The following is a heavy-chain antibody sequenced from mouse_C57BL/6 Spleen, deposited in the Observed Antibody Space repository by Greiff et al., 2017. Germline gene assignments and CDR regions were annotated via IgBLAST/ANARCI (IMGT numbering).Heavy chain of an antibody. CDR3: ARIGLYDGYYGGYCDV. CDR2: INPSNGGT. D-gene: IGHD2-3*01. CDR1: GYTFTSYW. V-gene: IGHV1-53*01. J-gene: IGHJ1*03. Sequence: QVQLQQPGTELVKPGASVKLSCKASGYTFTSYWMHWVKQRPGQGLEWIGNINPSNGGTNYNEKFKSKATLTVDKSSSTAYMQLSSLTSEDSAVYYCARIGLYDGYYGGYCDVWGTGTTVTVSS.